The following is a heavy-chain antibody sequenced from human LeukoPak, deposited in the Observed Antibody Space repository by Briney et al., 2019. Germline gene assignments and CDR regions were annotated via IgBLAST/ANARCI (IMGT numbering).Heavy chain of an antibody. J-gene: IGHJ4*02. V-gene: IGHV3-74*01. CDR1: GFTFRSYW. CDR2: INSDGSGT. Sequence: PGGSLRLSCAASGFTFRSYWMHWVRQAPGKGLVWVSRINSDGSGTNYADSVKGRFTISRDNSKNTVYLQMSSLRAEDTAVYYCAKDRWGSGGSGGGDYWGQGTLVTVSS. D-gene: IGHD2-15*01. CDR3: AKDRWGSGGSGGGDY.